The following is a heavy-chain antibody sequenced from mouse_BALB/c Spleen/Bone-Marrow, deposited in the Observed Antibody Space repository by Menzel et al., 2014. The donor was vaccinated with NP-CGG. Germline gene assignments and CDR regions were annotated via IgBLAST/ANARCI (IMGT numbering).Heavy chain of an antibody. D-gene: IGHD2-1*01. V-gene: IGHV1-4*01. J-gene: IGHJ4*01. Sequence: QVQLKQSGAELAKPGASVKMSCKASGYTFTNYRMHWIKQRPGQGLEWIGYINPSTGYTEYNQKFKDKATLTADKSSSTAYMQLSSLTSEDSAVYYCARKGYGNYHYYAMDYWGQGTSVTVSS. CDR3: ARKGYGNYHYYAMDY. CDR1: GYTFTNYR. CDR2: INPSTGYT.